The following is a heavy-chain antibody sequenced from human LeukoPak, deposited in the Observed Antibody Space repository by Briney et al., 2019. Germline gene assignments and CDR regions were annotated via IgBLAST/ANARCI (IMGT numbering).Heavy chain of an antibody. J-gene: IGHJ4*02. CDR1: GFTFSSYW. V-gene: IGHV3-74*01. Sequence: PGGSLRLSCAASGFTFSSYWMHWVRKAAGKGLVLVSRINKDGSSTTYADSVKGRFTISRDNAENTLYLPLSSLRGEDTAVYYCARPKDSGDSVVAFDSWGQGTLVTVSS. D-gene: IGHD4-17*01. CDR2: INKDGSST. CDR3: ARPKDSGDSVVAFDS.